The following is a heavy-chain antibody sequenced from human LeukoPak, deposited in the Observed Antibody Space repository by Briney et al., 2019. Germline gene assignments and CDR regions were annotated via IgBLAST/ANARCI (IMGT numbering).Heavy chain of an antibody. CDR3: ARVCTMIVVVDY. D-gene: IGHD3-22*01. Sequence: GGSLRLSCAASGFTFSSYSMNWVRQAPGKGLEWVSSISSSSSYIYYADSVKGRFTISRDNAKNSLYLQMNSLRAEDTAVYYCARVCTMIVVVDYWGQGTLVTVSS. CDR2: ISSSSSYI. V-gene: IGHV3-21*01. J-gene: IGHJ4*02. CDR1: GFTFSSYS.